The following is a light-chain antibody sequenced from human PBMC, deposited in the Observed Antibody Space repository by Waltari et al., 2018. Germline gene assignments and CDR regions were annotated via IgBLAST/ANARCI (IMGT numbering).Light chain of an antibody. V-gene: IGLV2-14*03. CDR1: SSDVGGYEY. CDR2: DVS. CDR3: SSYTSSSTLVV. J-gene: IGLJ2*01. Sequence: QSALTQPASVSGSTGQSITISCTGTSSDVGGYEYVSWYQHHPGKAPKLMIYDVSNRPSGVSNRFSGSKSGNTASLTISGLQSEDEADYYCSSYTSSSTLVVFGGGTKLTVL.